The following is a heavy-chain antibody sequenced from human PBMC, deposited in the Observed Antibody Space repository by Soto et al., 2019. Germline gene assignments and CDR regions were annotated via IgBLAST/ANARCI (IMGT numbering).Heavy chain of an antibody. Sequence: GGSLRLSCAASGFTFADYTMHWVRQAPGKGLEWVSLISWDGGSTYYADSVKGRFTISRDNSKNSLYLQMNSLRTEDTALYYCAKGTYYYGSGKLDYFDYWGQGTLVTVSS. J-gene: IGHJ4*02. CDR1: GFTFADYT. CDR2: ISWDGGST. D-gene: IGHD3-10*01. V-gene: IGHV3-43*01. CDR3: AKGTYYYGSGKLDYFDY.